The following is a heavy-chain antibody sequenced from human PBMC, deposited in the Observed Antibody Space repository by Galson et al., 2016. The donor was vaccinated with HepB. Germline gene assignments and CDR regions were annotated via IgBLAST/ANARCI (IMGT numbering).Heavy chain of an antibody. J-gene: IGHJ4*02. CDR1: GFTFSRYW. D-gene: IGHD5-24*01. Sequence: SLRLSCAASGFTFSRYWMHWVRQAPGKGLAWVSRIQSDGRTTGYADSVKGRFTISRDNVKNTLYLQMNSLRAEDTAVYYCARDQGDGYNFRLDYWGQGTLVTVSS. CDR2: IQSDGRTT. CDR3: ARDQGDGYNFRLDY. V-gene: IGHV3-74*01.